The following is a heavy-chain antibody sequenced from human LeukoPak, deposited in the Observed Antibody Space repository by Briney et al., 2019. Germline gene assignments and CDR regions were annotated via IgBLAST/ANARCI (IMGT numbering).Heavy chain of an antibody. Sequence: ASVKVSCKASGGTFSSYAISWVRQAPGQGLEWMGGIIPIFGTANYAQKFQGRVTITADESTSTAYMELSSLRSEDTAVYYCARLYDILTGYFDSWGQGTLVTVSS. V-gene: IGHV1-69*01. CDR3: ARLYDILTGYFDS. CDR1: GGTFSSYA. D-gene: IGHD3-9*01. CDR2: IIPIFGTA. J-gene: IGHJ4*02.